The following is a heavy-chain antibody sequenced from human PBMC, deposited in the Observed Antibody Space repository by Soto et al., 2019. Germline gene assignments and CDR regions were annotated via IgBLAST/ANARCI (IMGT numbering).Heavy chain of an antibody. CDR3: ARLVHYSLSGGSSHSGLDM. CDR1: GYTFTDYF. D-gene: IGHD2-8*02. Sequence: QVQLVQSGAEVKKPGASVKVSCEASGYTFTDYFIHWVRQAPGQGLEWIGWINPYSGGADLSQKFQGRVTMTRDTSISTAYMEVSSLRSGDPAVFYCARLVHYSLSGGSSHSGLDMWGQGTLVTVS. J-gene: IGHJ3*02. CDR2: INPYSGGA. V-gene: IGHV1-2*02.